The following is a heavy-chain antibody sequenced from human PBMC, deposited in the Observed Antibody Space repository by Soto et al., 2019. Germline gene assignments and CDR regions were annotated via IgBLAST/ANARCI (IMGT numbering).Heavy chain of an antibody. D-gene: IGHD1-7*01. V-gene: IGHV3-33*01. CDR3: ARVDNWNYDFDY. CDR2: IWYDGSNK. J-gene: IGHJ4*02. CDR1: GFTFSSYG. Sequence: HPGGSLRLSCAASGFTFSSYGMHWVRQAPGKGLEWVAVIWYDGSNKYYADSVKGRFTISRDNSKNTLYLQMNSLRAEDTAVYYCARVDNWNYDFDYWGQGTLVTGSS.